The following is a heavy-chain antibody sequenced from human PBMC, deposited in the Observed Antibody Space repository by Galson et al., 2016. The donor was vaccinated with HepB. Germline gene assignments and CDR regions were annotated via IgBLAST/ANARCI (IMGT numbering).Heavy chain of an antibody. D-gene: IGHD3-16*01. V-gene: IGHV1-69*13. Sequence: SVKVSCKASGGAFSKYTIAWVRQAPGQGLEWIGEIFPVFGPANITQKFQGRVTITADESTSTAYMELSSLRSEDTAVYYCAREGGGYWGQGTLVTVSS. J-gene: IGHJ4*02. CDR2: IFPVFGPA. CDR3: AREGGGY. CDR1: GGAFSKYT.